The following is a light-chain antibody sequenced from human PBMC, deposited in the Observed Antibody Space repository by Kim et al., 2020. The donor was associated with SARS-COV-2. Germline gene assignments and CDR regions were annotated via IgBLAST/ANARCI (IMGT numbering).Light chain of an antibody. CDR2: NDD. V-gene: IGLV1-44*01. Sequence: GQRVTVYWSGARSNIGSNPVNWFQQVPGTAPKLFIYNDDQRPSGVPDRVSGSKSGTSASLAIGGLQPEDEAQYFCAAWDYSLKGWVFGGGTQLTVL. CDR3: AAWDYSLKGWV. CDR1: RSNIGSNP. J-gene: IGLJ3*02.